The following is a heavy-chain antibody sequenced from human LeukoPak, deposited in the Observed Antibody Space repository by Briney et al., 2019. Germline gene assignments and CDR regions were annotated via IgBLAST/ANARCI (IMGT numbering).Heavy chain of an antibody. Sequence: PGGSLRLSCPASGFTFSSYAMSWVRQAPGKGLEWVSAISGSGGSTYYADSVKGRFTISRDNSKNTLYLQMNSLRAEDTAVYYCARDLGQYYDTSDNWFDPWGQGTLVTVSS. CDR1: GFTFSSYA. D-gene: IGHD3-22*01. CDR3: ARDLGQYYDTSDNWFDP. CDR2: ISGSGGST. J-gene: IGHJ5*02. V-gene: IGHV3-23*01.